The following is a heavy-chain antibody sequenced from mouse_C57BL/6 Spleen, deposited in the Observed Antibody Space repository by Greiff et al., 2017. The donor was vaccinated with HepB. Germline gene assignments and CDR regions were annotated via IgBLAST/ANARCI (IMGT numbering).Heavy chain of an antibody. CDR2: IRSKSNNYAT. V-gene: IGHV10-1*01. Sequence: EVKLVESGGGLVQPKGSLKLSCAASGFSFNTYAMNWVRQAPGKGLEWVARIRSKSNNYATYYADSVKDRFTIYRDDSESMLYLQMNNLKTEDTAMYYCVRHAWDGHYFDYWGQGTTLTVSS. J-gene: IGHJ2*01. CDR1: GFSFNTYA. CDR3: VRHAWDGHYFDY. D-gene: IGHD4-1*01.